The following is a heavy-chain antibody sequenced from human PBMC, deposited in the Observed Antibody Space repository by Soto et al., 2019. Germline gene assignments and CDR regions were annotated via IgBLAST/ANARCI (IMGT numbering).Heavy chain of an antibody. V-gene: IGHV1-18*01. Sequence: ASVKVSCKASGYTFTSYGISWVRQAPGQGLEWMGWISAYNGNTNYAQKLQGRVTMTTDTSTSTAYMELRSLRSDDTAVYYCARDYYDSSGYSSRAFDIWGQGTMVTVS. CDR2: ISAYNGNT. CDR1: GYTFTSYG. J-gene: IGHJ3*02. D-gene: IGHD3-22*01. CDR3: ARDYYDSSGYSSRAFDI.